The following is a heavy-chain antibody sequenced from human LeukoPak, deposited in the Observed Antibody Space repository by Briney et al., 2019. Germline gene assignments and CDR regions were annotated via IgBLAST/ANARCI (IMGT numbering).Heavy chain of an antibody. J-gene: IGHJ4*02. CDR1: GYTLTELS. CDR2: FDPEDGET. Sequence: GASVKVSCMVSGYTLTELSMHWVRQAPGKGLEWMGGFDPEDGETFYAQKFQGRVTMTEDTSTDTAYMELSSLRSEDTAVYYCTCGIVEMPTISPFDYWGQGTLVTVSS. CDR3: TCGIVEMPTISPFDY. V-gene: IGHV1-24*01. D-gene: IGHD5-24*01.